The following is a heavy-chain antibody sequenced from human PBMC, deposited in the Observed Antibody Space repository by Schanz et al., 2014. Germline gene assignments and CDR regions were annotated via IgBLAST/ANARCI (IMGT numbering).Heavy chain of an antibody. CDR1: GFTFSSYG. Sequence: QVQLVESGGGGVQFGRSLRLSCVASGFTFSSYGMHWVRQAPGKGLEWVAVIWYDENNKYYADSVKGRFTMSRDNSKNTWYLQMNSLRAEDTTVYYCARANYRRKINFDYWGRGTLVTVSS. CDR3: ARANYRRKINFDY. CDR2: IWYDENNK. D-gene: IGHD3-10*01. J-gene: IGHJ4*02. V-gene: IGHV3-33*01.